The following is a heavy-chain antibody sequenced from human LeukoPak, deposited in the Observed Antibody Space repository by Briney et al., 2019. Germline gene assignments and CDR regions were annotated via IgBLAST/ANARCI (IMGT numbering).Heavy chain of an antibody. V-gene: IGHV4-39*07. CDR2: IYYSGST. J-gene: IGHJ4*02. D-gene: IGHD3-22*01. CDR3: ARDWEYYDSSGTFEY. CDR1: GGSISSSSYY. Sequence: PSETLSLTCTVSGGSISSSSYYWGWIRQPPGKGLEWIGSIYYSGSTYYNPSLKSRVTISVDTSKNQFSLKLSSVTAADTAVYCCARDWEYYDSSGTFEYWGQGTLVTVSS.